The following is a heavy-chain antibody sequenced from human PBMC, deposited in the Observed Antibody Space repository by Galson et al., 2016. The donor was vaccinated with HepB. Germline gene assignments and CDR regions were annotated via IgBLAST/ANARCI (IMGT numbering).Heavy chain of an antibody. CDR3: VRGHGFFDY. V-gene: IGHV3-30*03. Sequence: SLRLSCAVSGLSFNRGAMHWVRQAPGKGLEWVSGISYDGKSDYYADSVKGRFTISRDNSKSTLYLQMNSLRPEDTAVYHCVRGHGFFDYWGQGTQVTVSS. J-gene: IGHJ4*02. CDR2: ISYDGKSD. D-gene: IGHD6-25*01. CDR1: GLSFNRGA.